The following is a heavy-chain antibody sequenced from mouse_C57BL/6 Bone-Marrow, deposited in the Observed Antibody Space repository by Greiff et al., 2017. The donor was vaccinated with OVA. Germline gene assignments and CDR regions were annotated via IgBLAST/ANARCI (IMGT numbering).Heavy chain of an antibody. D-gene: IGHD1-1*01. CDR1: GYTFTSYW. CDR2: IDPSDSYT. Sequence: QVQLQQPGAELVRPGTSVKLSCKASGYTFTSYWMHWVKQRPGQGLEWIGVIDPSDSYTNYNQKFKGKATLTVDTSSSTAYMQLSSLTSEDSAVYYCASEGYDYYGWYFDVWGTGTTVTVSA. J-gene: IGHJ1*03. CDR3: ASEGYDYYGWYFDV. V-gene: IGHV1-59*01.